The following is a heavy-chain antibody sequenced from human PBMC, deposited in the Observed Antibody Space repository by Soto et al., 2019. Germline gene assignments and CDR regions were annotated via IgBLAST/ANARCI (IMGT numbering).Heavy chain of an antibody. CDR1: GFTFSSYW. CDR3: VRADGDYYGGNGYLGRL. D-gene: IGHD3-10*01. J-gene: IGHJ4*02. V-gene: IGHV3-74*01. CDR2: IKSDGSGT. Sequence: EVQLVESGGGLVQPGGSLRLSCAASGFTFSSYWMHWVRQAPGKGLVWVSRIKSDGSGTYYADSVKGRLTISRDNAKNALYLHMISLRADDPAVYYCVRADGDYYGGNGYLGRLWGQGTLVTFSS.